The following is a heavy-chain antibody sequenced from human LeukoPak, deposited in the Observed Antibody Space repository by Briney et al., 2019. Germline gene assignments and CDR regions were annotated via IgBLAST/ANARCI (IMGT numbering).Heavy chain of an antibody. Sequence: GGSLRLSCAASGFTFSDYYMSWIRQAPGKGLEWVSYISSSGSTIYYADSVKGRFTISRDNAKNSLYLQMNSLRAEDTAVYYCARRVVPAAKFYYGMDVWGQGTTVTVSS. V-gene: IGHV3-11*01. J-gene: IGHJ6*01. CDR2: ISSSGSTI. CDR1: GFTFSDYY. CDR3: ARRVVPAAKFYYGMDV. D-gene: IGHD2-2*01.